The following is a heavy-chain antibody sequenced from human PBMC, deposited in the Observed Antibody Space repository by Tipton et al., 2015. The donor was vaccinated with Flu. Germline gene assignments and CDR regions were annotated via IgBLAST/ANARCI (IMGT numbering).Heavy chain of an antibody. CDR2: ISHSGRT. Sequence: GLVKPSETLSLICAVSDYSISSGYYWGWVRQHPGKGLEWIGCISHSGRTYYNPSLKSRVTISVDTAKNQFSQRLSSATAADTAVYYCARSTYYYGSGSADYWGQGTLVTVSS. J-gene: IGHJ4*02. CDR1: DYSISSGYY. CDR3: ARSTYYYGSGSADY. V-gene: IGHV4-38-2*01. D-gene: IGHD3-10*01.